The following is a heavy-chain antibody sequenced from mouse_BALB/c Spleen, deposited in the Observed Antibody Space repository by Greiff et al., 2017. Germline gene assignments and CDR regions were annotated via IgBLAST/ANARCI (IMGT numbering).Heavy chain of an antibody. V-gene: IGHV3-6*02. CDR3: ARDYYGSSYFDY. CDR1: GYSFTSCYY. CDR2: ISYDGSN. J-gene: IGHJ2*01. Sequence: EVKLMESGPGLVKPSQSLSLTCSVTGYSFTSCYYWSWIRQLPGNLLEWLGYISYDGSNNYNPSLKNRISITRDTSKNQFFLKLNSVTTEDTATYYCARDYYGSSYFDYWGQGTTLTVSS. D-gene: IGHD1-1*01.